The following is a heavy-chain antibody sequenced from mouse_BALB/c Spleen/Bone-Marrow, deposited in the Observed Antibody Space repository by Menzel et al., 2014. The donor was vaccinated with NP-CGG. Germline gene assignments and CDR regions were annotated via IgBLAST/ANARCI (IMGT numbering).Heavy chain of an antibody. D-gene: IGHD2-4*01. CDR1: GYTFTIYW. V-gene: IGHV1S81*02. J-gene: IGHJ1*01. Sequence: QVQPQQSGAELVKPGASVKLSRKASGYTFTIYWKHRGKERPRQSPLWIGEINPSNGRTNYNEKFKSKATLTVDKSSSTAYMQLSSLTSEDSAVYYCARDYDYWYFDVWGAGTTVTVSS. CDR2: INPSNGRT. CDR3: ARDYDYWYFDV.